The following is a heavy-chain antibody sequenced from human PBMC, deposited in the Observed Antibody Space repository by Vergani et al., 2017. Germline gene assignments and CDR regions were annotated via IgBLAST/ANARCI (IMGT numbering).Heavy chain of an antibody. V-gene: IGHV4-34*01. CDR2: INHSGST. CDR3: ARLRRIAAAGTPYYGMDV. Sequence: QVQLQQWGAGLLKPSETLSLTCAVYGGSLSGYYWSWIRQPSGKGLEWVGEINHSGSTNVNPSLKSRVTIAVDTSKNQFSLKLSSVTAADTAVYYCARLRRIAAAGTPYYGMDVWGQGTTVTVSS. J-gene: IGHJ6*02. CDR1: GGSLSGYY. D-gene: IGHD6-13*01.